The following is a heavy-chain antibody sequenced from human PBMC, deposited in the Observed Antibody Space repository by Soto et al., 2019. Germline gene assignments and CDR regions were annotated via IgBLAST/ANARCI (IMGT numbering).Heavy chain of an antibody. V-gene: IGHV1-2*02. CDR1: GYTFTGYY. CDR2: INPKSGGT. CDR3: VRGYYGDYGLDY. J-gene: IGHJ4*02. D-gene: IGHD4-17*01. Sequence: QVQLVQSGAEVKKPGASVKVSCKASGYTFTGYYMHWVRQAPGQGLEWMGWINPKSGGTNYAQKFQGRVTMTRDTSISTAYMELSRLRSDDTAVYYCVRGYYGDYGLDYWGQGTLVTVSS.